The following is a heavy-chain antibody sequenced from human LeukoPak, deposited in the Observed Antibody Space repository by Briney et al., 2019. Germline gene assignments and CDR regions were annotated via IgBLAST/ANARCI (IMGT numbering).Heavy chain of an antibody. V-gene: IGHV3-48*01. CDR1: GFPFSSYS. CDR2: ISSSSSTI. Sequence: GGTLPLSCAASGFPFSSYSMNCVRQDKGKGLEWVSYISSSSSTIYYADSVKRRFTISRDNAKNSLYLQMNSLRAEDTAVYYCARGPISTALYYYYMDVWGKGTTVTVSS. CDR3: ARGPISTALYYYYMDV. D-gene: IGHD2-21*01. J-gene: IGHJ6*03.